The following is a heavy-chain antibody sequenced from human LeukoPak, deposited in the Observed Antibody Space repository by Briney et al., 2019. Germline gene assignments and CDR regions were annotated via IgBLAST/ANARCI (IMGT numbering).Heavy chain of an antibody. CDR2: ISYDGSNK. Sequence: GGSLRLSCAASGFTSSSYGMHWVRQAPGKGLEWVAVISYDGSNKYYADSVKGRFTISRDNSKNTLYLQMNSLRAEDTAVYYCAKSARDYYDAFDIWGQGTMVTVSS. CDR3: AKSARDYYDAFDI. D-gene: IGHD3-22*01. J-gene: IGHJ3*02. CDR1: GFTSSSYG. V-gene: IGHV3-30*18.